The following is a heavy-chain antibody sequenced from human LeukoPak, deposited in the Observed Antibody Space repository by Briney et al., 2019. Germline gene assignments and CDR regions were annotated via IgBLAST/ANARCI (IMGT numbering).Heavy chain of an antibody. Sequence: GGSLRLSCAASGFSFSAYGVHWVRQAPGKGLEWVAVIWYDGSSKDYADSVKGRFTLSRDNSKNTLYLQMNSLRAEDTAVYYCVKVTSAYWGQGTLVTVSS. CDR2: IWYDGSSK. J-gene: IGHJ4*02. CDR3: VKVTSAY. V-gene: IGHV3-33*06. CDR1: GFSFSAYG.